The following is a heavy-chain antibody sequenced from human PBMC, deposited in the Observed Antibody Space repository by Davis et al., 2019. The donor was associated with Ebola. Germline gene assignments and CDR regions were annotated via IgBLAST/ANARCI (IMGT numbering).Heavy chain of an antibody. CDR3: ASFYYYDSL. J-gene: IGHJ4*02. Sequence: GGSLRLSCAASGFTFSSYGMHWVRQAPGKGLEWVAVISYDGSNKYYADSVKGRFTISRDNSQNTLSLQMNSLRAEDTAVYYCASFYYYDSLWGQGTLVTVSS. CDR1: GFTFSSYG. D-gene: IGHD3-22*01. CDR2: ISYDGSNK. V-gene: IGHV3-30*03.